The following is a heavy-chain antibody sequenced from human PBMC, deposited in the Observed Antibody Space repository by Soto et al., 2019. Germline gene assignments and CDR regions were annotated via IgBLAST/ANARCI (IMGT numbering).Heavy chain of an antibody. CDR3: ASGGSSIAAREGYYYYGMDV. CDR1: GDSVSSNSAA. J-gene: IGHJ6*02. V-gene: IGHV6-1*01. CDR2: TYYRSKWYN. Sequence: TLSLTCAISGDSVSSNSAAWNWIRQSPSRGLEWLGRTYYRSKWYNDYAVSVKSRITINPDTSKNQFSLQLNSVTPEDTAVYYCASGGSSIAAREGYYYYGMDVWGQGTTVTVSS. D-gene: IGHD6-6*01.